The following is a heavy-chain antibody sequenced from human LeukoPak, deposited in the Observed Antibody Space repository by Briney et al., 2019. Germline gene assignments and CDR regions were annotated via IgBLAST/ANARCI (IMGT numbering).Heavy chain of an antibody. CDR1: GGTFSSYA. CDR2: IIPIFGTA. CDR3: ARVGIAAAGSNAPIQH. Sequence: SVKVSCKASGGTFSSYAISWVRQAPGQGLEWMGGIIPIFGTANYAQKFQGRVTITADEPTSTAYMELSSLRSEDTAVYYCARVGIAAAGSNAPIQHWGQGTLVTVSS. D-gene: IGHD6-13*01. V-gene: IGHV1-69*13. J-gene: IGHJ1*01.